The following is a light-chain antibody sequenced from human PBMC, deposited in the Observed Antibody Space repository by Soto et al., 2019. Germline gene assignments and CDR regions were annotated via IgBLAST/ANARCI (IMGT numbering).Light chain of an antibody. V-gene: IGLV6-57*04. CDR3: QSYDSSPLAV. J-gene: IGLJ7*01. CDR1: SGSIASNY. Sequence: NFMLTQPHSVSESPGKTVTISCTRSSGSIASNYVQWYQQRPGSAPTTVIYEDNQRPSGVPDRFSGSIDSSSNSASLTISGLKTEDEADYYCQSYDSSPLAVFGGGTKLTVL. CDR2: EDN.